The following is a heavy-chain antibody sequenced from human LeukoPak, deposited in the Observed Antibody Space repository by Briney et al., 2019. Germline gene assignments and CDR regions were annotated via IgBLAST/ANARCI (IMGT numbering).Heavy chain of an antibody. D-gene: IGHD2-2*01. CDR3: ARDSRWPAATYYYYYYMDV. CDR2: FDPEDGET. V-gene: IGHV1-24*01. J-gene: IGHJ6*03. CDR1: GYTLTELS. Sequence: ASVKVSCKVSGYTLTELSMHWVRQAPGKGLEWMGGFDPEDGETIYAQKFQGRVTMTEDTSTDTAYMELSSLRSEDTAVYYCARDSRWPAATYYYYYYMDVWGKGTTVTVSS.